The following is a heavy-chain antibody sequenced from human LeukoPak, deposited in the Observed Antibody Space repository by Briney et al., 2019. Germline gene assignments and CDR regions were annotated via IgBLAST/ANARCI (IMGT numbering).Heavy chain of an antibody. V-gene: IGHV4-59*08. CDR2: IYYSGST. J-gene: IGHJ4*02. Sequence: SETLSLTCTVSGGSISSYYWSWIRQPPGKGLEWIGYIYYSGSTNYNPSLKSRVTISVDTSKNQFSLNLTSVTAADTAVYYCARLTRNGDYDWGIPPNDYWGQGTLVTVSS. D-gene: IGHD3-16*01. CDR1: GGSISSYY. CDR3: ARLTRNGDYDWGIPPNDY.